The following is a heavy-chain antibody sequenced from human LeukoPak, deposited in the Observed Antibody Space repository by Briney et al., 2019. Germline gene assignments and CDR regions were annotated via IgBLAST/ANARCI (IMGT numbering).Heavy chain of an antibody. V-gene: IGHV3-66*01. J-gene: IGHJ6*02. CDR1: GFTVSSNY. CDR2: IYSGGSK. CDR3: ARDAGGGYSYGTVYGMDV. D-gene: IGHD5-18*01. Sequence: GGSLRLSCAASGFTVSSNYMSWVRQAPGKGLEWVSVIYSGGSKYYADSVKGRFTISRDNSKSTLYLQMNSLRAEDTAVYYCARDAGGGYSYGTVYGMDVWGQGTTVTVSS.